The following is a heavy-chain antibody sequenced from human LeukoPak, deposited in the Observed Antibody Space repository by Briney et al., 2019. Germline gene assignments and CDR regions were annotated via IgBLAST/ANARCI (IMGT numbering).Heavy chain of an antibody. CDR3: ARDRRGWGLVDV. CDR2: IIPILGIA. Sequence: SVKVSCKASGGTFSSYAISWVRQAPGQGLEWMGRIIPILGIANYAQKFQGRVTITADKSTSTAYMELSSLRSEDTAVYYCARDRRGWGLVDVWGQGTTVTVSS. D-gene: IGHD3-10*01. J-gene: IGHJ6*02. V-gene: IGHV1-69*04. CDR1: GGTFSSYA.